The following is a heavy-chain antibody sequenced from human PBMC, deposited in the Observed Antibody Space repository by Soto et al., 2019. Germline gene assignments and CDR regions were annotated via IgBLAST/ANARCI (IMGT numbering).Heavy chain of an antibody. CDR1: GFSLSTSGVA. J-gene: IGHJ4*01. CDR3: AHLTLDDDVLTGPLTNVFGY. CDR2: IFWDDDK. V-gene: IGHV2-5*02. D-gene: IGHD3-9*01. Sequence: SGPTLVNPTQTLTLTCTFSGFSLSTSGVAVGWIRQPPGKALEWLALIFWDDDKRYSPSLKSRLTITKDTSKNHVVLTMTNMDPVDTATYFCAHLTLDDDVLTGPLTNVFGYWGLGILVTVSS.